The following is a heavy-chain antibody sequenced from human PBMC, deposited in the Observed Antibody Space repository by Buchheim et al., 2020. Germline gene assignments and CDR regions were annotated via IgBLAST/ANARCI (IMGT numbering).Heavy chain of an antibody. J-gene: IGHJ6*03. Sequence: QVQLQESGPGLVKPSETLSLTCTVSGGSINSYYWSWIRQPPGKGLEWIGYIYYSGSTNYNTSLKGRVTISVDTYKNQFSLKLDSVTAADTAVYYCARVKEWELLTVSYYYYMDVWGKGTT. CDR1: GGSINSYY. CDR3: ARVKEWELLTVSYYYYMDV. V-gene: IGHV4-59*01. D-gene: IGHD1-26*01. CDR2: IYYSGST.